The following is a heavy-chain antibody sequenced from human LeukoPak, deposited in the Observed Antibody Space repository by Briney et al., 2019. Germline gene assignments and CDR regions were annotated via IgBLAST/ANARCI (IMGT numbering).Heavy chain of an antibody. J-gene: IGHJ4*02. D-gene: IGHD3-22*01. CDR1: GFTFSSYG. Sequence: GGSLRLSCSASGFTFSSYGMIWVRQPPGKGLEWVSGISDHGSRTNYADSVKGRFTISTDHPKNTLYLQMNSLRAEDTAVYFCAKRGVVIRVILVGFHKEAYYFDSWGQGALVTVSS. V-gene: IGHV3-23*01. CDR2: ISDHGSRT. CDR3: AKRGVVIRVILVGFHKEAYYFDS.